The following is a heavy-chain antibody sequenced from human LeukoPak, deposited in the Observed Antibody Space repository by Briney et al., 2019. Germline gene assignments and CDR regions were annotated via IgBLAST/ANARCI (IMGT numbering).Heavy chain of an antibody. V-gene: IGHV1-24*01. CDR3: ATASGSYYGAQVDY. Sequence: GASVKVSCKVSGYTLTELSMHWVRQAPGKGLEWMGGFDPEDGETIYAQKFQGRVTMTEDTSTDTAYMELSSLRSEDTAVYYCATASGSYYGAQVDYWGQGTLVTVSS. CDR2: FDPEDGET. D-gene: IGHD1-26*01. J-gene: IGHJ4*02. CDR1: GYTLTELS.